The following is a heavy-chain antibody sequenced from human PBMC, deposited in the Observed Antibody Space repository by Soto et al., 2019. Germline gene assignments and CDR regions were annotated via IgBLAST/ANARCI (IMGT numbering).Heavy chain of an antibody. V-gene: IGHV1-3*01. Sequence: QVQLVQSGAEVKKPGASVKVSCKSSGYTLTRYFMHWVRQAPGQRLEWMGWIHGGTGNTKYSQKFQGRVTFTRDTSASTVYMELGSLRSEDTAVYYCTRATDLELWGQGTLVSVSS. CDR1: GYTLTRYF. D-gene: IGHD1-7*01. CDR3: TRATDLEL. CDR2: IHGGTGNT. J-gene: IGHJ4*02.